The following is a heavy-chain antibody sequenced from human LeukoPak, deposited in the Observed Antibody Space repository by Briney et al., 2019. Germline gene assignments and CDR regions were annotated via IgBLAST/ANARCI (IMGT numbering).Heavy chain of an antibody. CDR1: GFTFSSYW. CDR2: INSDGSST. CDR3: TRVSDILTGYYYFDY. V-gene: IGHV3-74*01. D-gene: IGHD3-9*01. J-gene: IGHJ4*02. Sequence: GGSLRLSCAASGFTFSSYWMHWVRQAPGKGLVWVSRINSDGSSTSYADSVKGRFTISRDNAKNTLYLQMNSLRAEDTAVYYCTRVSDILTGYYYFDYWGQGTLVTVSS.